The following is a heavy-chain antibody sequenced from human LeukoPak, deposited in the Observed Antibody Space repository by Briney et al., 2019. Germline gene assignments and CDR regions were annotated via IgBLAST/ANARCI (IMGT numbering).Heavy chain of an antibody. CDR3: ARVGYYYDSSGYWSEPLDAFDI. CDR1: GYTFTSYG. Sequence: ASVKVSCKASGYTFTSYGISWVRQAPGQGLEWMGWISAYNGNTNYAQKLQGRVTMTTDTSTSTAYMELRSLRSDDTAVYYCARVGYYYDSSGYWSEPLDAFDIWGQGTMVTVSS. D-gene: IGHD3-22*01. V-gene: IGHV1-18*01. CDR2: ISAYNGNT. J-gene: IGHJ3*02.